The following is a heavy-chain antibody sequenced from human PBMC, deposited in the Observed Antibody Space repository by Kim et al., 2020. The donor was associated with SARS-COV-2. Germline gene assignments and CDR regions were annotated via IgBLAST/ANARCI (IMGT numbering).Heavy chain of an antibody. CDR2: IVFIGGTT. D-gene: IGHD1-26*01. J-gene: IGHJ4*03. CDR1: GFTISSYS. V-gene: IGHV3-23*01. CDR3: TKASSGTNGGSEI. Sequence: GGSLRLSCVASGFTISSYSMSWVRQAPGKGLEWVSSIVFIGGTTYYADSVKGRFTISRDTSKNTVDLQMDSLGVEDTAVYYCTKASSGTNGGSEIWGQGTLVSVSS.